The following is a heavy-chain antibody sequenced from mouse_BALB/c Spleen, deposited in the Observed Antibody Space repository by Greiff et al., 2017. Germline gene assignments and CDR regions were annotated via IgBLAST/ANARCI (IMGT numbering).Heavy chain of an antibody. CDR3: ARRGAYYGYDGRYAMDD. CDR2: IYPGDGDT. CDR1: GYAFSSYW. Sequence: QVQLQQSGAELVRPGSSVKISCKASGYAFSSYWMNWVKQRPGQGLEWIGQIYPGDGDTNYNGKFKGKATLTADKSSSTAYMQLSSLTSEDSAVYFCARRGAYYGYDGRYAMDDWGQGTSVTVSS. V-gene: IGHV1-80*01. D-gene: IGHD2-14*01. J-gene: IGHJ4*01.